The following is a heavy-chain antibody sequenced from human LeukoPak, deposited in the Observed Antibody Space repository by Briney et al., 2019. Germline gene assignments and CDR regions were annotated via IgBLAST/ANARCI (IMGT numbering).Heavy chain of an antibody. CDR1: GFTFSSYS. Sequence: GGSLRLSCAASGFTFSSYSMNWVRQAPGKGLEWVSSISSSSSYIYYADSVKGRFTISRDNAKNSLYLQMNSLRAEDTAVYYCARALADSSGYYLGFDYWGQGTLVTVSS. V-gene: IGHV3-21*01. CDR3: ARALADSSGYYLGFDY. J-gene: IGHJ4*02. D-gene: IGHD3-22*01. CDR2: ISSSSSYI.